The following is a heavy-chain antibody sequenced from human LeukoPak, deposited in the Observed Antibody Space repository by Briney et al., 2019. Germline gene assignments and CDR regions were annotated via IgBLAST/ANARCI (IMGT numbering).Heavy chain of an antibody. CDR1: GSSVNSDQY. CDR3: AMLRLGELSLLANAYDI. V-gene: IGHV4-38-2*01. Sequence: SETLSLTCDVSGSSVNSDQYWDWMRHSPGAGLEWIGSVHQTGSPYYNPSLGSRVSLSIDSNKNSFSLRLTSVTAADTAVYYCAMLRLGELSLLANAYDIWGQGTMVIVSS. J-gene: IGHJ3*02. D-gene: IGHD3-16*02. CDR2: VHQTGSP.